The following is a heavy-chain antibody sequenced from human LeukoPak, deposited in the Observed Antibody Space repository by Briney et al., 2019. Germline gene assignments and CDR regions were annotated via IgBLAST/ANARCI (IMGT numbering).Heavy chain of an antibody. Sequence: GGSLRLSCAASGFTFSSYWMSWVRQAPGKGLEWVANIKQDGSEKYYVDSVKGRFTISRDNAKNSLYLQMNSLRAEDTAVYYCARDRSSGVRGLVPAEYFQHWGQGTLVTVSS. CDR2: IKQDGSEK. J-gene: IGHJ1*01. V-gene: IGHV3-7*01. D-gene: IGHD6-19*01. CDR3: ARDRSSGVRGLVPAEYFQH. CDR1: GFTFSSYW.